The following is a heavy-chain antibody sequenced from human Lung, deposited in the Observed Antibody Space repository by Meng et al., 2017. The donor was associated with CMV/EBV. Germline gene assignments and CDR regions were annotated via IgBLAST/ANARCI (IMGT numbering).Heavy chain of an antibody. CDR1: GFTFNNYW. D-gene: IGHD2-2*02. J-gene: IGHJ4*02. CDR2: INGDGSST. Sequence: GESLKISCAASGFTFNNYWMHWVRQAPGKGLVWVSRINGDGSSTTYADSVKGRFTISRDNAKSTLYLQMNSLRAEDTAVYYCARGCTNTNCYKSDIDYWGQGTLVTVSS. V-gene: IGHV3-74*01. CDR3: ARGCTNTNCYKSDIDY.